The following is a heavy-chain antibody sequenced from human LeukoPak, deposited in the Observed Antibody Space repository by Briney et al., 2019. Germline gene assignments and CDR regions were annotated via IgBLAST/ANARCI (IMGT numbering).Heavy chain of an antibody. V-gene: IGHV3-9*01. CDR3: AKDIQPYYYGSRYYYYYYGMDV. CDR1: GFTFDDYA. J-gene: IGHJ6*02. D-gene: IGHD3-10*01. Sequence: GRSLRLSCAASGFTFDDYAMHWVRQAPGKGLEWVSGISWNSGNIGYADSVKGRFTISRDNAKNSLYLQMNSLRAEDTALYYCAKDIQPYYYGSRYYYYYYGMDVWGQGTTVTVSS. CDR2: ISWNSGNI.